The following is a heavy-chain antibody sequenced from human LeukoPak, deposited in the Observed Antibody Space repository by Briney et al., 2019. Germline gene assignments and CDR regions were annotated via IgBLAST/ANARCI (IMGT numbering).Heavy chain of an antibody. J-gene: IGHJ4*02. V-gene: IGHV3-48*03. CDR3: ARSARLMKGVVEVTALDD. CDR1: GFTFSTFA. CDR2: LSSSGSAF. D-gene: IGHD3-3*01. Sequence: GGSLRLSCAASGFTFSTFAMIWVRQPPGKGLEWIAYLSSSGSAFSYADSVKGRFTIARDNAKNSVYLEMNSLRADDTAVYYCARSARLMKGVVEVTALDDWGQGTLVTVSS.